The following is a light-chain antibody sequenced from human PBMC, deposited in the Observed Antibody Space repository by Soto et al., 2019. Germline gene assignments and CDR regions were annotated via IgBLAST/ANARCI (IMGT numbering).Light chain of an antibody. CDR1: SSNIGAYYD. J-gene: IGLJ3*02. CDR2: GNT. V-gene: IGLV1-40*01. Sequence: QSVLTQPPSVSGAPGQRVTISCTGSSSNIGAYYDVHWYQQLPGTAPKLLIYGNTNRPSGVPDRFSGSRSGTSASLAITGLRAADDADYYCQSYDSSLSAVVFGGGTKLTVL. CDR3: QSYDSSLSAVV.